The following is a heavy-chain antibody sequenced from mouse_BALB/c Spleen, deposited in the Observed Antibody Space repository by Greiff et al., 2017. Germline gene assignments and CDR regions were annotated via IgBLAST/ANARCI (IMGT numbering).Heavy chain of an antibody. CDR2: IDPANGNT. D-gene: IGHD1-1*01. Sequence: EVQLQESGAELVKPGASVKLSCTASGFTFKDSYMHWVKQRPEQGLEWIGRIDPANGNTKYDPKFQGKATITADTSSNTAYLQLSSLTSEDTAVYYCARDSSDGDYYFDYWGQGTTLTVSS. V-gene: IGHV14-3*02. CDR3: ARDSSDGDYYFDY. J-gene: IGHJ2*01. CDR1: GFTFKDSY.